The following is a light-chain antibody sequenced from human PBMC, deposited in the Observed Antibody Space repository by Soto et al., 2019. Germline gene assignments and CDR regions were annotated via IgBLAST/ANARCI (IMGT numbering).Light chain of an antibody. Sequence: TLSFSLGESATLSCRAVRAVLYTFLAWYQLRPGQAPRLLISGALNRATGIPDRFSGSGSGTEFTLTISRLESEDFALYYCHQYKYWPRTFGGGTKADI. J-gene: IGKJ4*02. V-gene: IGKV3-20*01. CDR2: GAL. CDR3: HQYKYWPRT. CDR1: RAVLYTF.